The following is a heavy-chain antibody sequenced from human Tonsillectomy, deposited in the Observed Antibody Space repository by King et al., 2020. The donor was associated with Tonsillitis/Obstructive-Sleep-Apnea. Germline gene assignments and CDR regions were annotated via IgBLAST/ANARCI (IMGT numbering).Heavy chain of an antibody. Sequence: VQLVESGGGLVKPGGSLRLSCEVSGFTFSSYTMNWVRQAPGKGLEWVSSISRSSNYIYYADSLKGRFTISRDNAKNSLYLQMNSLRVEDTAVYYCAREGNYDFWSGSDYWGQGTLVTVSS. CDR2: ISRSSNYI. CDR3: AREGNYDFWSGSDY. D-gene: IGHD3-3*01. CDR1: GFTFSSYT. J-gene: IGHJ4*02. V-gene: IGHV3-21*02.